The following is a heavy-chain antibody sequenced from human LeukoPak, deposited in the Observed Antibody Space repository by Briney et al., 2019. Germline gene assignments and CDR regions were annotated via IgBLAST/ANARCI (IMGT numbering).Heavy chain of an antibody. CDR1: GYTFTGYY. V-gene: IGHV1-2*06. Sequence: GASVKVSCKASGYTFTGYYMHWVRQAPGQGLEWMGRINPNSGGTNYAQKFQGRVTMTRDTSISTAYMELSRLRSDDTAVYYCARWITMTVGGYYFDYWGQGTLVTVSS. D-gene: IGHD3-22*01. J-gene: IGHJ4*02. CDR3: ARWITMTVGGYYFDY. CDR2: INPNSGGT.